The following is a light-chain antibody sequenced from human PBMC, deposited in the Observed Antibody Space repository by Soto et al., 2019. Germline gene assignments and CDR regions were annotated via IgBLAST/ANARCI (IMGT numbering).Light chain of an antibody. Sequence: QSVLTQSPSASASLGASVKLTCTLSSGHSSYAIAWHQQQPEKGPRYLMKVNSDGRHTKGDGIPDRFSGSSSGAERYLTISSRQSEDEADYYCQTWGTGIVVFGGGTKLTVL. CDR1: SGHSSYA. J-gene: IGLJ2*01. V-gene: IGLV4-69*01. CDR3: QTWGTGIVV. CDR2: VNSDGRH.